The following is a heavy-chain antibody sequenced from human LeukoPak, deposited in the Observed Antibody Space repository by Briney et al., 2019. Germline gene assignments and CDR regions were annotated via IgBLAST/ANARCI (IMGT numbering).Heavy chain of an antibody. Sequence: GGSLRLSCAASGFTFSSYEMNWVRQAPGKGLEWVSYISSSGSTIYYADSVKGRFTISRDNAKNSLYLQMNSLRAEDTAVYYCAGAPLIVVVVAATHFDYWGQGTLVTVSS. D-gene: IGHD2-15*01. CDR3: AGAPLIVVVVAATHFDY. CDR1: GFTFSSYE. CDR2: ISSSGSTI. V-gene: IGHV3-48*03. J-gene: IGHJ4*02.